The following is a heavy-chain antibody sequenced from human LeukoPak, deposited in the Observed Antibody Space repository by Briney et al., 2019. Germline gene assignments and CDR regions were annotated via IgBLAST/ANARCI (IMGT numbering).Heavy chain of an antibody. D-gene: IGHD3-22*01. Sequence: GESLKISCKGSGYSFTSYWIGWVRQMPGKGLEWMGIIYPGDSDTRYGPSFQGQVTISADKSISTAYLQWSSLKASDTAMYYCARARVSSGIPFDYWGQGTLVTVSS. CDR1: GYSFTSYW. CDR3: ARARVSSGIPFDY. CDR2: IYPGDSDT. J-gene: IGHJ4*02. V-gene: IGHV5-51*01.